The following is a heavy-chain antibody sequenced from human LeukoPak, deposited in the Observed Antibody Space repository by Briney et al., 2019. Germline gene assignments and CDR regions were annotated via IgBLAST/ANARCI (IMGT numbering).Heavy chain of an antibody. Sequence: SETLSLTCAVYGGSFSGYYWSWIRQPPGKGLEWIGEINHSGSTNYNPSLKSRVTISVDTSKNQFSLKLSSVTAADTAVNYCARGPVVRGYSYGYGEYYFDYWGQGTLVTVSS. J-gene: IGHJ4*02. CDR1: GGSFSGYY. CDR2: INHSGST. CDR3: ARGPVVRGYSYGYGEYYFDY. V-gene: IGHV4-34*01. D-gene: IGHD5-18*01.